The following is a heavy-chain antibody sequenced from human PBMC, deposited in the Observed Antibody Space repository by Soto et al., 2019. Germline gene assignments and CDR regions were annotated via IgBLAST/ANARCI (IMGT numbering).Heavy chain of an antibody. D-gene: IGHD3-22*01. CDR1: GFTFSSYA. CDR2: ISGSGGST. V-gene: IGHV3-23*01. J-gene: IGHJ5*02. CDR3: AKGESYSGYYWFDP. Sequence: GGSLRLSCAASGFTFSSYAMSWVRQAPGKGLEWVSAISGSGGSTYYADSVKGRFTISRDNSKNTLYLQMNSLSAEDTAVYYCAKGESYSGYYWFDPWGQGTLVTVSS.